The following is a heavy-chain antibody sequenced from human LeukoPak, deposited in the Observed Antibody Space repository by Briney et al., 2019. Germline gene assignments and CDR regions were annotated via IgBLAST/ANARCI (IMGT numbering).Heavy chain of an antibody. CDR2: ISSSSSYI. CDR1: GFTFSIYS. CDR3: ARVGRVATMGAFDI. D-gene: IGHD5-12*01. J-gene: IGHJ3*02. Sequence: GGSLRLSCAASGFTFSIYSMKWVRQAPGKGLEWVSSISSSSSYIYYADSVKGRFTISRDNAKNSLYLQMNSLRTEDTAVYYCARVGRVATMGAFDIWGQGTMVTVSS. V-gene: IGHV3-21*01.